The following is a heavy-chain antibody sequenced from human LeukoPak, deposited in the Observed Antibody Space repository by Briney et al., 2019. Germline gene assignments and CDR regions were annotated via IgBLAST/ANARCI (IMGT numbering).Heavy chain of an antibody. Sequence: GGSLRLSCAASGFTFSDYYMSWIRQAPGKGLEWVSYISSSSSYTNYADSVKGRFTISRDNAKNSLYLQMNSLRAGDTAVYYCARDRDSSGYPNPYFDYWGQGTLVTVSS. J-gene: IGHJ4*02. CDR2: ISSSSSYT. D-gene: IGHD3-22*01. V-gene: IGHV3-11*06. CDR1: GFTFSDYY. CDR3: ARDRDSSGYPNPYFDY.